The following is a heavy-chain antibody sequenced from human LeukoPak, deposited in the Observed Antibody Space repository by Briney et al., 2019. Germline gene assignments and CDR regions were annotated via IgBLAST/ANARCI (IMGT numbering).Heavy chain of an antibody. Sequence: SETLSLTCTVSGGSISDYYWSWIRQPPGKGLEWIGHIYYSGSTNYNPSLKSRVTISVDTSKNQFSLKLSSVTAADTAVYYCSRDRAVAGHYFDHWGQGTLVTASS. CDR3: SRDRAVAGHYFDH. D-gene: IGHD6-19*01. CDR1: GGSISDYY. V-gene: IGHV4-59*01. J-gene: IGHJ4*02. CDR2: IYYSGST.